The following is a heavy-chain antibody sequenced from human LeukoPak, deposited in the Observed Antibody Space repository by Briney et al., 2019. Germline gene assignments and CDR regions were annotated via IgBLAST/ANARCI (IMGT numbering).Heavy chain of an antibody. CDR3: ATNTAAAGLNFQN. Sequence: PGGSLRLSCAASGFTFSNYAMAWVRQAPGKGLEWVSSITKSGDNTHYADSVKGRFTISRDESKNTLYLQVNSLRAEDTAVYYCATNTAAAGLNFQNWGQGTLVTVSS. J-gene: IGHJ1*01. V-gene: IGHV3-23*01. CDR1: GFTFSNYA. CDR2: ITKSGDNT. D-gene: IGHD6-13*01.